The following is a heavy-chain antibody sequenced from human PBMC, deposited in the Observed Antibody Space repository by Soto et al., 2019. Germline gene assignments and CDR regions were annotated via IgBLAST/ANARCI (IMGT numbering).Heavy chain of an antibody. J-gene: IGHJ4*02. CDR3: ARTDLRYCSGGDCYKGFDY. CDR2: IIPVFATT. Sequence: QVQLVQSGAEVKKPGSSVKVSCKASGGTFSNYILNWVRQAPGQGLEWMGEIIPVFATTNYAQKFQGRVSITADESTSTAYMELSSLRSEDTAVFYCARTDLRYCSGGDCYKGFDYWGQGTLVTVSS. V-gene: IGHV1-69*01. CDR1: GGTFSNYI. D-gene: IGHD2-15*01.